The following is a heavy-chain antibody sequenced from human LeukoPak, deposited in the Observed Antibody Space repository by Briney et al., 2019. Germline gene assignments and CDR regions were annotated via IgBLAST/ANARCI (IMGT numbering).Heavy chain of an antibody. D-gene: IGHD4/OR15-4a*01. V-gene: IGHV4-31*03. CDR1: GGSLSSGDYY. J-gene: IGHJ5*02. CDR2: ISYSGST. CDR3: ARLTTTVSAWFDP. Sequence: SQTLSLTCTVSGGSLSSGDYYWSWIRQPPGKGPEWIGRISYSGSTYYNPSLKSRIIISVDTSKNYFSLKLSSVTAADTAVYYCARLTTTVSAWFDPWGQGTVVTVSS.